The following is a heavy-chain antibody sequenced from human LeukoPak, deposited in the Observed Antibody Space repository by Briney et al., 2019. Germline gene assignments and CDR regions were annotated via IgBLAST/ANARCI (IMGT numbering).Heavy chain of an antibody. J-gene: IGHJ5*02. Sequence: PSETLSLTCAVYDGSFSGYYWGWIRQPPGKGLEWIGSIYYSGSTYYNPSLKSRVIISVDTSKNQFSLKLSSVTAADTAVYYCARHSSRYCSGGSCYFPFFDNWFDPWGQGTLVTVSS. CDR2: IYYSGST. CDR1: DGSFSGYY. D-gene: IGHD2-15*01. V-gene: IGHV4-39*01. CDR3: ARHSSRYCSGGSCYFPFFDNWFDP.